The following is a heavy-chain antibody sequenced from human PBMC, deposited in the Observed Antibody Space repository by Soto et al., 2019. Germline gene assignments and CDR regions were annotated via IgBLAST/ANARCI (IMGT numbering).Heavy chain of an antibody. CDR2: IIPILGIA. Sequence: ASVKVSCKASGGTFSSYTISWVRQAPGQGLEWMGRIIPILGIANYAQKFQGRVTITADNSTSTAYMELSSLRSEDTAVYYCARGVVVPASIRPRYYYMDVWGKGTTVTVSS. J-gene: IGHJ6*03. CDR1: GGTFSSYT. CDR3: ARGVVVPASIRPRYYYMDV. D-gene: IGHD2-2*01. V-gene: IGHV1-69*02.